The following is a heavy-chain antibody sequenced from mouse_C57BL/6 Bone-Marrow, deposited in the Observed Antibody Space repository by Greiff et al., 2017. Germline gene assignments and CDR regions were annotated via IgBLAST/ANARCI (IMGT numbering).Heavy chain of an antibody. CDR1: GYAFSSYW. CDR2: IYPGDGDT. J-gene: IGHJ2*01. D-gene: IGHD2-2*01. V-gene: IGHV1-80*01. CDR3: AREADGYDGGDPDY. Sequence: VQLQQSGAELVKPGASVKISCKASGYAFSSYWMNWVKQRPGKGLEWIGQIYPGDGDTNYNGKFKGKATLTADKSSSTAYMQLSSLTSEDSAVYFCAREADGYDGGDPDYWGQGTTLTVSS.